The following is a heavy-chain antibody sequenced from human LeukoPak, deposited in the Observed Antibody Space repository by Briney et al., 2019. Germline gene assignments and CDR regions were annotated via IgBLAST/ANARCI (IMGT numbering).Heavy chain of an antibody. CDR3: ICLTDPFDY. V-gene: IGHV3-49*04. J-gene: IGHJ4*02. Sequence: GGSLRLSCRTSGFKFRDYAFTWVRQAPGKGLEWVGFIRSLAYGETTEHAASVKGRFTISRDDSKSIVYLQMNSLRTEDTAVYYCICLTDPFDYWGQGSLVTVSS. CDR1: GFKFRDYA. CDR2: IRSLAYGETT.